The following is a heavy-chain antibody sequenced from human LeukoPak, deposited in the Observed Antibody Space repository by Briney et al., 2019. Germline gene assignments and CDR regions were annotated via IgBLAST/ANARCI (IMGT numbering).Heavy chain of an antibody. CDR1: GGSISSSSYY. J-gene: IGHJ4*02. CDR3: ASHPGFWSGYIDADS. V-gene: IGHV4-39*01. Sequence: SETLSLTCTVSGGSISSSSYYWGWIRQPPGKGLEWIGSIYYSGSTYYNPSLKSRVTISVDTSKNQFSLKLSSVTAADAAVYYCASHPGFWSGYIDADSWGQGTLVTVSS. CDR2: IYYSGST. D-gene: IGHD3-3*01.